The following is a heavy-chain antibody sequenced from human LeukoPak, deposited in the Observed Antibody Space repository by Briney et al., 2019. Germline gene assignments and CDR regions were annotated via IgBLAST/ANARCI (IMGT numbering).Heavy chain of an antibody. CDR1: GFTFSNYD. V-gene: IGHV3-30*02. CDR2: IRYDGSNK. CDR3: ANYGSGNYGAFDI. J-gene: IGHJ3*02. Sequence: GGSLRLSCAASGFTFSNYDIHWVRQAPGKGLELVAFIRYDGSNKYYADSVKGRFTISRDNSKNTLYLQMNSLKAEDTAVYYCANYGSGNYGAFDIWGQGTMVTVSS. D-gene: IGHD3-10*01.